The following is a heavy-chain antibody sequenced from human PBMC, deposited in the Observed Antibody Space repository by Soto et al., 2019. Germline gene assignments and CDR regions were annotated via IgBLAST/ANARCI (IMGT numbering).Heavy chain of an antibody. V-gene: IGHV4-59*01. CDR1: GGSISSYY. Sequence: SETLSLTCTVSGGSISSYYWSWIRQPPGKGLEWIGYIYYSGSTNYNPSLKSRVTISVDTSKNQFSLKLSSVTAADTAVYYCARAKIYDSSGYYEPHLDYWGQGTLVTVSS. D-gene: IGHD3-22*01. CDR3: ARAKIYDSSGYYEPHLDY. CDR2: IYYSGST. J-gene: IGHJ4*02.